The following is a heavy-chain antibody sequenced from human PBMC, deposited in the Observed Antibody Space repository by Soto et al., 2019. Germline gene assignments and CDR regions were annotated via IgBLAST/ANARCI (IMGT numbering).Heavy chain of an antibody. V-gene: IGHV3-33*01. CDR1: GFTFSSYG. J-gene: IGHJ4*02. CDR2: IWYDGSNK. CDR3: ARDLAVAGSRLFDY. Sequence: QVQLVESGGGVVQPGRSLRLSCAASGFTFSSYGMHWVRQAPGKGLEWVAVIWYDGSNKYYADSVKGRFTISRDNSKNTLYMQMNSLRAEDTAVYYCARDLAVAGSRLFDYWGQGTLVPVSS. D-gene: IGHD6-19*01.